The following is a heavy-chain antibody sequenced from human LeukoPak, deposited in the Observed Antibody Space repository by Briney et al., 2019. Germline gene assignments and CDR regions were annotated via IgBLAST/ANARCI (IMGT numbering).Heavy chain of an antibody. D-gene: IGHD6-19*01. V-gene: IGHV4-59*08. CDR2: IYYSGST. CDR3: ARAEGIAVARYYFDY. Sequence: SETLSLTCAVYGGSFSGYYWSWIRQPAGKGLEWIGYIYYSGSTNYYPSLRSRVTISVDTSKNQFSLKLSSVTAADTAVYYCARAEGIAVARYYFDYWGQGTLVTVSS. J-gene: IGHJ4*02. CDR1: GGSFSGYY.